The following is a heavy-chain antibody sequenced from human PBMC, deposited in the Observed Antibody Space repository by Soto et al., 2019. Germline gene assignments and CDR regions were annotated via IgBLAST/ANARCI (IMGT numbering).Heavy chain of an antibody. CDR1: GGTFSSYT. V-gene: IGHV1-69*08. CDR2: IIPILGIA. J-gene: IGHJ3*02. CDR3: ARDHCSGGSRCPSPI. D-gene: IGHD2-15*01. Sequence: QVQLVQSGAEVKKPGSSVKVSCKASGGTFSSYTISWVRQAPGQGLEWMGRIIPILGIANYAQKFQGRVTITADKSTSTAYMELSSLRSEDTAVYYCARDHCSGGSRCPSPIWGQGTMVTVSS.